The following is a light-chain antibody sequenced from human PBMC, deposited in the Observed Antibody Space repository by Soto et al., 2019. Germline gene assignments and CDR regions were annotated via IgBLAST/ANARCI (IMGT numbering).Light chain of an antibody. CDR3: QKYNNWTRT. J-gene: IGKJ1*01. Sequence: EIVMTQSPATLSVSPGERATLSCRASQSVSSNLAWYQQKPGQAPRLLIYGASTRATGIPARFSGSGSGTECTLTISSLQSEDFAVYYCQKYNNWTRTCGQGNKGDIK. CDR2: GAS. V-gene: IGKV3-15*01. CDR1: QSVSSN.